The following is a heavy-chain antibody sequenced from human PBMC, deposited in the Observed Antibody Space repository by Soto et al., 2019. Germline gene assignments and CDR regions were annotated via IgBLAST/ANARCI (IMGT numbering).Heavy chain of an antibody. V-gene: IGHV1-69*13. CDR1: GGTFSSSA. Sequence: ASVKVSCRASGGTFSSSAISWVRQAPGQGLEWMGGIIPIFGTANYAQKFQGRVTITADESTSTAYMELSSLRSEDTAVYYCGYSGYGRPFDYWGQGTLVTVSS. CDR3: GYSGYGRPFDY. D-gene: IGHD5-12*01. CDR2: IIPIFGTA. J-gene: IGHJ4*02.